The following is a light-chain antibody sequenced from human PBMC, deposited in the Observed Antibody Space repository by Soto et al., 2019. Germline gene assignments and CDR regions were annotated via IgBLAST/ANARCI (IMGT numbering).Light chain of an antibody. CDR2: AAS. J-gene: IGKJ1*01. Sequence: AIQMTQSPSSFSASTGDRVTITCRASQGISSYLACYQQKPGKAPKLLIYAASTLQSGVPSRFSGSGSGTDFTLTISCLQSEDFATYYCQQYYSYPPWTFGQGTKVDIK. CDR3: QQYYSYPPWT. V-gene: IGKV1-8*01. CDR1: QGISSY.